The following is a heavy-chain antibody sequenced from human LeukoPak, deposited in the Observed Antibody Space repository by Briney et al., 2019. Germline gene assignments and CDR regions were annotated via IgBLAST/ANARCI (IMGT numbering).Heavy chain of an antibody. V-gene: IGHV3-21*01. CDR2: ISSSSSYI. CDR1: RFTFSSYS. J-gene: IGHJ4*02. Sequence: AWGFLRLSSAASRFTFSSYSMNWVRQAPGKGLEWVSSISSSSSYIYYADSVKGRFTISRYNAKNSLYLQMNSLRAEDTAVYYCARSSGYDWVIGYWGQGTLVTVSS. D-gene: IGHD5-12*01. CDR3: ARSSGYDWVIGY.